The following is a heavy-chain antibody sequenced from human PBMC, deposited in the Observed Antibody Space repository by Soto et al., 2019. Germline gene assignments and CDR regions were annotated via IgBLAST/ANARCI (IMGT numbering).Heavy chain of an antibody. CDR1: GYTLTDLS. CDR3: ATSPSYSSSWYGPY. V-gene: IGHV1-24*01. D-gene: IGHD6-13*01. CDR2: FDPEDGET. Sequence: ASVKVSCKVSGYTLTDLSMHWVRQAPGKGLEWMGGFDPEDGETIYAQKFQGRVTMTEDTSTDTAYMELSSLRSEDPAVYYCATSPSYSSSWYGPYWGQGTLVTVSS. J-gene: IGHJ4*02.